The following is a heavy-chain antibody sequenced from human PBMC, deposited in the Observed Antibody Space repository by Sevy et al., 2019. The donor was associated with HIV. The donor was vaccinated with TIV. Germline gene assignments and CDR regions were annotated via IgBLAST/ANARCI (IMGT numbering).Heavy chain of an antibody. J-gene: IGHJ4*02. V-gene: IGHV3-30*02. D-gene: IGHD1-7*01. CDR2: IRYDGGNK. CDR1: GFTFSRFG. CDR3: ANTGTTRLDY. Sequence: GGSLRLSCAASGFTFSRFGMHWVRQAPGKGLEWVAFIRYDGGNKYYVDSVKGRFTISRDNSKNTLYLQMDALRAEDTAVYYCANTGTTRLDYWGQGTLVTVSS.